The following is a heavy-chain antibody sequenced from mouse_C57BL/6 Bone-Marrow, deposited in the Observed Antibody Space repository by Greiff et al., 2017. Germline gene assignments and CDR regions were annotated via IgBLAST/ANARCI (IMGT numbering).Heavy chain of an antibody. J-gene: IGHJ3*01. CDR1: GFTFSDYG. CDR3: ARLSSTMITRMFAY. Sequence: EVKLMESGGGLVQPGGSLKLSCAASGFTFSDYGMAWVRQAPRKGPEWVAFISNLAYSIYYADSVTGRFTISRENAKNTLYREMSRLRSEDTAMYYCARLSSTMITRMFAYWGQGTLVTVSA. D-gene: IGHD2-4*01. CDR2: ISNLAYSI. V-gene: IGHV5-15*01.